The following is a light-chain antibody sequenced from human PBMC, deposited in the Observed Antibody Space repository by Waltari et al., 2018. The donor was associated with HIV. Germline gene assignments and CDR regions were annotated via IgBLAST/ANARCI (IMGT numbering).Light chain of an antibody. Sequence: QSALTQPRSVSGSPGQSVTISCTGTSSDVGGYNYVSWYQQHPGKAPKLMIYDVSMRPSGFPDRFSGSKSGNTASLTISGLQAEDEADYYCCSYAGSYTKVFGGGTKLTVL. V-gene: IGLV2-11*01. CDR1: SSDVGGYNY. CDR3: CSYAGSYTKV. J-gene: IGLJ3*02. CDR2: DVS.